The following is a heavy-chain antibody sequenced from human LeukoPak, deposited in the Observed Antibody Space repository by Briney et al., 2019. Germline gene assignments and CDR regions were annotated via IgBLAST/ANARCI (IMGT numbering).Heavy chain of an antibody. CDR1: GYTFTSYA. J-gene: IGHJ6*03. CDR3: ARGFEFRDFNYYYMDV. D-gene: IGHD3-3*01. V-gene: IGHV7-4-1*02. Sequence: GASVKVSCKASGYTFTSYAMNWVRQAPGQGLEWMGWINTNTGNPTYAQGFTGRFVFSLDTSVSTAYLQISSLKAEDTAVYYCARGFEFRDFNYYYMDVWGKGTTVTVSS. CDR2: INTNTGNP.